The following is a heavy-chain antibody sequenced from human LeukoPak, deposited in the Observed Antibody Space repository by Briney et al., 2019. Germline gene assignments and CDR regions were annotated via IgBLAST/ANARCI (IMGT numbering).Heavy chain of an antibody. CDR2: IYYSGST. CDR1: GGSISSYY. J-gene: IGHJ4*02. V-gene: IGHV4-59*01. Sequence: SETLSLTFTVSGGSISSYYWSWIRQPPGKGLEWIGYIYYSGSTNYNPSLKSRVTISVDTSKNQFSLKLSSVTAADTAVYYCARTTPAAKGNFDYWGQGTLVTVSS. D-gene: IGHD2-2*01. CDR3: ARTTPAAKGNFDY.